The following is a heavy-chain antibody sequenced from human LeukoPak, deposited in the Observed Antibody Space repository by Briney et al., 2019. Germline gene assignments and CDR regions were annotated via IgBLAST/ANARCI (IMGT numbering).Heavy chain of an antibody. CDR1: GYTLTELS. J-gene: IGHJ4*02. Sequence: ASVKVSCKVSGYTLTELSMHWLRQAPGKGLEWMGGFDPEDGETIYAQKFQGRVTMTEDTSTDTAYMELSSLRSEDTAVYYCATLQDYYDNSGLTHADYWGQGTLVTVSS. D-gene: IGHD3-22*01. CDR3: ATLQDYYDNSGLTHADY. V-gene: IGHV1-24*01. CDR2: FDPEDGET.